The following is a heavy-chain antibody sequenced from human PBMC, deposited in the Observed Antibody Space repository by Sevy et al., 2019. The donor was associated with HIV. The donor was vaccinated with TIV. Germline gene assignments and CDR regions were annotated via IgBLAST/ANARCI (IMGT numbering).Heavy chain of an antibody. CDR3: TRNGGAFDNGFDP. J-gene: IGHJ5*02. D-gene: IGHD2-8*01. Sequence: GGSLRLSCTASGFTFSSYDMNWVRQAPGKGLEWVSKISSSGSSIYYADSVKGRFTISRDNAKNPLNLQMNSLRAEDTAGYYCTRNGGAFDNGFDPWGQGTLVTVSS. CDR2: ISSSGSSI. V-gene: IGHV3-48*03. CDR1: GFTFSSYD.